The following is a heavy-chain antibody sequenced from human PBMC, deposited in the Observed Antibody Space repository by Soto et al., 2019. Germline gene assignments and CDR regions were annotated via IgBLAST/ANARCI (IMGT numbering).Heavy chain of an antibody. CDR2: INHSGST. J-gene: IGHJ5*01. V-gene: IGHV4-34*01. CDR3: ARCVGRSSRLSWFDS. D-gene: IGHD6-13*01. CDR1: GGSFSGYY. Sequence: PAETLSLTCAVYGGSFSGYYWSWIRQPPGKGLEWIGEINHSGSTNYNPSLKSRVTISVDTSKNQFSLKLSSVTAADTAVYYCARCVGRSSRLSWFDSWGQGTRVSVSS.